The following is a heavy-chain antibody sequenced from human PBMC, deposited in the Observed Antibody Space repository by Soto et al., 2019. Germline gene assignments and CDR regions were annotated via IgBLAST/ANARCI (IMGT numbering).Heavy chain of an antibody. CDR1: GGSFSVYY. Sequence: PSDTLSLTCAVYGGSFSVYYWTWIRQPPGTRREWIGEINHSGSTNYNPSLKSRVTISVDTSKNQFSLKLTSVTAADTAVYYCARDKITGRFDYWGQGTLVTVSS. V-gene: IGHV4-34*01. CDR3: ARDKITGRFDY. D-gene: IGHD2-8*02. J-gene: IGHJ4*02. CDR2: INHSGST.